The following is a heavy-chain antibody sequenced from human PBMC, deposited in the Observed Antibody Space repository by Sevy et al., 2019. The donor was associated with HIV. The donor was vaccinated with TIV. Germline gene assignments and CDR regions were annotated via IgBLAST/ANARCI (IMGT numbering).Heavy chain of an antibody. D-gene: IGHD6-13*01. V-gene: IGHV3-23*01. CDR3: AKDLEQQLGPDY. Sequence: GGSLRLSCAASGFTFSSYDMSWVRQAPGKGLEWVSGISPSGGTTHYAESVKGRLIISRDNSKKTLFLQMNSLRAEDTALYYCAKDLEQQLGPDYWGQGTQVTVSS. J-gene: IGHJ4*02. CDR2: ISPSGGTT. CDR1: GFTFSSYD.